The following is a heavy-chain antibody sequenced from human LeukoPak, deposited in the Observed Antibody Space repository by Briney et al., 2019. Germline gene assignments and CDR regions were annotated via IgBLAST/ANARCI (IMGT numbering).Heavy chain of an antibody. V-gene: IGHV3-66*01. CDR1: GFTVSSNY. Sequence: GGSLRLSCAAFGFTVSSNYMSWVRQAPGKGLEWVSVIYSGGSTYYADSVKGRFTISRDNSKNTLYLQMNSLRAEDTAVYYCAELGITMIGGVWGKGTTVTISS. J-gene: IGHJ6*04. CDR3: AELGITMIGGV. D-gene: IGHD3-10*02. CDR2: IYSGGST.